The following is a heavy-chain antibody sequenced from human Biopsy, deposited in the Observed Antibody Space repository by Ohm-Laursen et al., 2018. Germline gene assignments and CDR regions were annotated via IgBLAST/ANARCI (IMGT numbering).Heavy chain of an antibody. CDR1: GDSISSYY. CDR2: VYYTGST. CDR3: ARDRGYYSDRTVPGYFDL. Sequence: SETLSLPRTVSGDSISSYYWSWIRQPPGKGLQWIGYVYYTGSTDYNPSLQSRVTISVDTSKNHFSLRLRSVTPADTAIYYCARDRGYYSDRTVPGYFDLWGRGTLVTVSS. V-gene: IGHV4-59*01. J-gene: IGHJ2*01. D-gene: IGHD3-22*01.